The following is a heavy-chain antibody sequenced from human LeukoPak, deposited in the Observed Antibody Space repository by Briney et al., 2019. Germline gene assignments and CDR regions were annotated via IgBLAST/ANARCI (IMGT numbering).Heavy chain of an antibody. CDR2: ISGSSHIT. Sequence: PGGSLTLSCAVSGFTFSNFAMSWVRQAPGKGVEGVSGISGSSHITYHADSLKRRFTISTDTSTNTLYLQINSLRAGDTALYFCATDRVHPSNDPTYFPCWGQPTLVTVSS. V-gene: IGHV3-23*01. J-gene: IGHJ4*02. CDR3: ATDRVHPSNDPTYFPC. CDR1: GFTFSNFA. D-gene: IGHD1-1*01.